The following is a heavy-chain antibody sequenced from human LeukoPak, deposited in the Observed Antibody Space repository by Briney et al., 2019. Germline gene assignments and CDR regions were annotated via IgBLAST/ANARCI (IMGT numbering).Heavy chain of an antibody. Sequence: GGSLRLSCAASGFTFSSYAMSWVRQAPGKGLEGFSAFSGSGGSTYYADSVKGRFTISRDNTKTTLYLQMNSLSGKDTALYCFAVADRPNGAGNFDTSGQRNPGTASS. V-gene: IGHV3-23*01. D-gene: IGHD2-8*01. CDR1: GFTFSSYA. J-gene: IGHJ4*01. CDR3: AVADRPNGAGNFDT. CDR2: FSGSGGST.